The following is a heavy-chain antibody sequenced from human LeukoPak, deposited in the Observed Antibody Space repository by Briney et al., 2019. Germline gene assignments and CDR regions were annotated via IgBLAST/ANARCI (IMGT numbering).Heavy chain of an antibody. CDR3: AREVQWKAGYYYYYGMDV. Sequence: ASVKVSCKASGYTFTGYYMHWVRQAPGQGLEWMGWINPNSGGTNYAQKFQGWVTMTRDTSISTAYMELSRLRSDDTAVYYCAREVQWKAGYYYYYGMDVWGQGTTVTVSS. CDR2: INPNSGGT. V-gene: IGHV1-2*04. CDR1: GYTFTGYY. J-gene: IGHJ6*02. D-gene: IGHD6-19*01.